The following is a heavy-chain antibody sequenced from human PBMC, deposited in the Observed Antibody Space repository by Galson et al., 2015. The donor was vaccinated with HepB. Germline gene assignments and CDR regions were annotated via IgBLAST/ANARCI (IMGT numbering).Heavy chain of an antibody. CDR2: IRKKGNGFTT. J-gene: IGHJ4*02. CDR1: GFTFSDHY. V-gene: IGHV3-72*01. D-gene: IGHD1-26*01. CDR3: ARTRFDSGRHPGFDF. Sequence: SLRLSCAASGFTFSDHYMDWVRQAPGKGLEWVGRIRKKGNGFTTEYAASVKDRFTISRDDSKNSLFLRMNSLNSEDTALYYCARTRFDSGRHPGFDFWGQGTLVTVSS.